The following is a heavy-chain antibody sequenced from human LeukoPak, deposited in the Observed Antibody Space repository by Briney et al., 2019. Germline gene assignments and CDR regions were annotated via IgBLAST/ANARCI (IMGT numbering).Heavy chain of an antibody. D-gene: IGHD5-18*01. Sequence: ASVKVSCKASGCTFSSYAISWVRQAPGQGLEWVGRIIPILGIANYAQKFQGRVTITADKSTSTAYMELSSLRSEDTAVYYCARWGEGYSYGYDWGQGTLVTVSS. CDR1: GCTFSSYA. V-gene: IGHV1-69*04. CDR3: ARWGEGYSYGYD. CDR2: IIPILGIA. J-gene: IGHJ4*02.